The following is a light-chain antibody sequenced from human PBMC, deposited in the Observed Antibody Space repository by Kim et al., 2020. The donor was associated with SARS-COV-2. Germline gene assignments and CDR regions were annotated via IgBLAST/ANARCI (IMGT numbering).Light chain of an antibody. CDR2: SDR. V-gene: IGLV3-21*04. J-gene: IGLJ1*01. CDR3: QVWDDSMDDRG. CDR1: NNGSKS. Sequence: AQGKTGVCTGGRNNNGSKSVTWYQQRPGKAHVLVSYSDRDRPSGVPDRFSGSKSGNTASLTSSGVQAEDEADYYCQVWDDSMDDRGFGTGTKGTVL.